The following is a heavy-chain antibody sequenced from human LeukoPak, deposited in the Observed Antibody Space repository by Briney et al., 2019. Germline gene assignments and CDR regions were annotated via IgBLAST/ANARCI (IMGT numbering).Heavy chain of an antibody. Sequence: SETLSLTCTVSGGSISSYYWSWLRQSPGKGLEWIGYIYYSGSTNYNPSLKTRVTIPVDTSKNQFSLKLSSVTAADTAVYYCARDMESGSTRGRAFNIWGQGTMVTVSS. J-gene: IGHJ3*02. D-gene: IGHD1-26*01. CDR2: IYYSGST. CDR1: GGSISSYY. V-gene: IGHV4-59*01. CDR3: ARDMESGSTRGRAFNI.